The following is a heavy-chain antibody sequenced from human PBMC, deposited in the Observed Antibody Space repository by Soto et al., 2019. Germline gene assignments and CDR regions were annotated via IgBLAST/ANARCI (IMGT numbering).Heavy chain of an antibody. V-gene: IGHV3-21*01. J-gene: IGHJ4*02. Sequence: GGSLRLSCADSEFTFSSYRMNWVRQAPGTGLEWVSSISSTSSYIYYADSVKGRFTISRDNAKSSLYLQMNSLRAEDTAVYYCAREEAAYNPDCFDNWGQGTLVTVSS. CDR1: EFTFSSYR. D-gene: IGHD1-1*01. CDR2: ISSTSSYI. CDR3: AREEAAYNPDCFDN.